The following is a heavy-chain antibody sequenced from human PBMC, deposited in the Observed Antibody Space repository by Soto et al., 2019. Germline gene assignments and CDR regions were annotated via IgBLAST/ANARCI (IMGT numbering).Heavy chain of an antibody. CDR1: GGSFSGYY. CDR2: INHSGST. J-gene: IGHJ4*02. Sequence: PLETLSLTCAVYGGSFSGYYWSWIRQPPGKGLEWIGEINHSGSTNYNPSLKSRVTISVDTSKNQFSLKLSSVTAADTAVYYCASRTLAISNYDFWSGPNRLFDYCGQGTLVTVSS. D-gene: IGHD3-3*01. CDR3: ASRTLAISNYDFWSGPNRLFDY. V-gene: IGHV4-34*01.